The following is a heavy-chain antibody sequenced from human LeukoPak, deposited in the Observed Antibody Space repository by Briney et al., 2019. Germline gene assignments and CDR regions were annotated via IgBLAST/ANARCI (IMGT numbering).Heavy chain of an antibody. CDR2: MVGSGNT. CDR3: AKDAPVNIVVVPAANS. J-gene: IGHJ4*02. V-gene: IGHV3-23*01. Sequence: GGSLRLSCVASGFSFSTYAMTWVRQAPGRGLEWVSGMVGSGNTYYADPVKGRFTISRDSSKNTVFLQMNSLRAEDTAVYYCAKDAPVNIVVVPAANSWGQGTLVTVSS. D-gene: IGHD2-2*01. CDR1: GFSFSTYA.